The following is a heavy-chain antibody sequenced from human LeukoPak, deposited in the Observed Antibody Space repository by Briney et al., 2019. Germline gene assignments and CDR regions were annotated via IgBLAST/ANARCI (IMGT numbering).Heavy chain of an antibody. Sequence: PSETLSLTCTVSGGSISSYYCTWIRQPAGKGLEWIGRIHTSGTTNYNPSLKSRVTMSEDTSKNQFSLKLSSVTAADTAVYYCARYSSGYYMDVWGKGTTVTVSS. V-gene: IGHV4-4*07. CDR3: ARYSSGYYMDV. CDR2: IHTSGTT. J-gene: IGHJ6*03. CDR1: GGSISSYY. D-gene: IGHD6-6*01.